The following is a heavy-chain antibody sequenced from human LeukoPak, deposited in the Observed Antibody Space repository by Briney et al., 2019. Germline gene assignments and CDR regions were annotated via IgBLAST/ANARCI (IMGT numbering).Heavy chain of an antibody. CDR2: IDAGNGRT. Sequence: ASVKVSCKASGYDFTKYAVQWVRQAPGQRLEWMGWIDAGNGRTKYSQDFQGRVTITRDTSTSTAYMELSSLRSEDTAVYYCARGGVGVVTVRWFDPWGQGTLVTVSS. CDR1: GYDFTKYA. J-gene: IGHJ5*02. CDR3: ARGGVGVVTVRWFDP. V-gene: IGHV1-3*03. D-gene: IGHD2-21*02.